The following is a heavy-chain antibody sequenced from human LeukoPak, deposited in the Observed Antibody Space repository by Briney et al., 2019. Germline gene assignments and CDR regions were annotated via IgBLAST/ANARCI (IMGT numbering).Heavy chain of an antibody. Sequence: PSETLSLTCTVSGGSISSYYWSWIRQPPGKGLEWIGYIYYSGSTNYNPSLKSRVTISVDTSKNQFSLKLSSVTAADTAVYYCARDQGFGGSYYYGMDVWGQGTTVTVSS. CDR1: GGSISSYY. D-gene: IGHD3-10*01. CDR2: IYYSGST. V-gene: IGHV4-59*01. CDR3: ARDQGFGGSYYYGMDV. J-gene: IGHJ6*02.